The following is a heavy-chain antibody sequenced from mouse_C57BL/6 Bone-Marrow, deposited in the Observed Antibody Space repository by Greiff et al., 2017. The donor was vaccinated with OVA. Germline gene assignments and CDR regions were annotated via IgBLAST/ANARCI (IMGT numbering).Heavy chain of an antibody. CDR2: ISNGGGST. CDR1: GFTFSDYY. V-gene: IGHV5-12*01. CDR3: ARQGLGEAWFAY. Sequence: EVMLVESGGGLVQPGGSLKLSCAASGFTFSDYYMYWVRQTPEKRLEWVAYISNGGGSTYYPDTVKGRFTISRDNAKNTLYLQMSRLKSEDTAMYYCARQGLGEAWFAYWGQGTLVTVSA. J-gene: IGHJ3*01. D-gene: IGHD4-1*01.